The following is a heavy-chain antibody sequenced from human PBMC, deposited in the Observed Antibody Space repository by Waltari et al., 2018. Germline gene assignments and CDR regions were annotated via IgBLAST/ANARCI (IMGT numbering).Heavy chain of an antibody. CDR3: ARERRYSSGWYLFDP. CDR2: INHSGST. J-gene: IGHJ5*02. V-gene: IGHV4-34*01. CDR1: GGSFSGSY. Sequence: QVQLQQWGAGLLKPSETLSLTCAVYGGSFSGSYWSWIRQPPGKGLEWIGEINHSGSTNYNPSLKSRVTISVDTSKNQFSLKLSSVTAADTAVYYCARERRYSSGWYLFDPWGQGTLVTVSS. D-gene: IGHD6-19*01.